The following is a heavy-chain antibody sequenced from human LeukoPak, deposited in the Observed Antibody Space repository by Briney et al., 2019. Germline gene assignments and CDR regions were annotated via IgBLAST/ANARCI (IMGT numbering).Heavy chain of an antibody. J-gene: IGHJ6*03. V-gene: IGHV4-4*07. CDR2: IYTSGST. D-gene: IGHD3-3*01. CDR3: AREKRDFWSGYRYYYMDV. CDR1: GGSISSYY. Sequence: PSGTLSLTCTVSGGSISSYYWSWIRQPAGKGLEWIGRIYTSGSTNYNPSLKSRVTMSVDTSKNQFSLKLSSVTAADTAVYYCAREKRDFWSGYRYYYMDVWGKGTTVTVSS.